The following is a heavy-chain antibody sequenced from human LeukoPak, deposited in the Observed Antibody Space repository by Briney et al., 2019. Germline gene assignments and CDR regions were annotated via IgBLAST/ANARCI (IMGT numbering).Heavy chain of an antibody. CDR3: ARENWRSKSIDFDS. J-gene: IGHJ4*02. CDR2: IYSSGST. D-gene: IGHD6-6*01. V-gene: IGHV4-4*07. Sequence: SETLSLTCTVSGGSIDSFYWTWIRQPAGKGLEWIGRIYSSGSTNFNPSLKSRVTMSVDTSKNQFSLKLSSVTAADTAAYFCARENWRSKSIDFDSWGQGTLVTVSS. CDR1: GGSIDSFY.